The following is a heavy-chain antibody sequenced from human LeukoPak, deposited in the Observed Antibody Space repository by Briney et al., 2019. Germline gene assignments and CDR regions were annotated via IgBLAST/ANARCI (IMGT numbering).Heavy chain of an antibody. J-gene: IGHJ6*03. CDR3: ARVVVVVPAAIRNYYYYYYMDV. CDR1: GYTFTNYG. D-gene: IGHD2-2*02. Sequence: ASVKVSCKASGYTFTNYGITWVRQAPGQGLEWMGWISGYQGSTKYAQNFQGRVTMTTDTSTSTAYMELRSLRSDDTAVYYCARVVVVVPAAIRNYYYYYYMDVWGKGTTVTVSS. CDR2: ISGYQGST. V-gene: IGHV1-18*01.